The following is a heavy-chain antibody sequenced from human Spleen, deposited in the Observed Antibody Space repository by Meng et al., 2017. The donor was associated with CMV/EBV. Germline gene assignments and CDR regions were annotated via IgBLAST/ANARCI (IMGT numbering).Heavy chain of an antibody. J-gene: IGHJ4*02. D-gene: IGHD2-2*01. V-gene: IGHV3-53*01. CDR2: IYSGGTT. CDR3: ARDACSRTTCYFDH. CDR1: GFTVSSNY. Sequence: GESLKISCAASGFTVSSNYMSWVRQAPGEGLEWVSVIYSGGTTYYADSVKGRFTISRDNSKNTLYLQMNSLRAEDTAVYYCARDACSRTTCYFDHWGQGTLVTVSS.